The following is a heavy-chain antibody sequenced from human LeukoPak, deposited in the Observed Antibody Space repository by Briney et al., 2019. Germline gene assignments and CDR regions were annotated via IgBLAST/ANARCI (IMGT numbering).Heavy chain of an antibody. J-gene: IGHJ6*03. CDR2: IYYSGST. D-gene: IGHD5-18*01. Sequence: SSETLSLTCTVSAGSISSSSYYWGWIRQPPGKGLEWIGSIYYSGSTYYSPSLKSRVTISVDTSKNQFSLKLSSVTAADTAVYYCARGYNYGSGRVHYYSYMDVWGKGTTVTVSS. CDR3: ARGYNYGSGRVHYYSYMDV. CDR1: AGSISSSSYY. V-gene: IGHV4-39*01.